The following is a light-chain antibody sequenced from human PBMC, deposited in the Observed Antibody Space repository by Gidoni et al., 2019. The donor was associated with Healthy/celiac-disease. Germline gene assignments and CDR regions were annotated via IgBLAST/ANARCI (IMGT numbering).Light chain of an antibody. CDR2: DAS. CDR3: QQRSNWPWT. V-gene: IGKV3-11*01. Sequence: ELVLTQSPATLSLSPGERATLSCRASQSVSSYLAWYQQKPGQAPRLLIYDASNRATGIPARFSCSGSGTDFTLTISSLEPEDFAVYYCQQRSNWPWTFGQGTKLEIK. J-gene: IGKJ2*02. CDR1: QSVSSY.